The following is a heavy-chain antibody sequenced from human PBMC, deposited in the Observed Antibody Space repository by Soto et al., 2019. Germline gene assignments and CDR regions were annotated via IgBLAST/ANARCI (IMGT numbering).Heavy chain of an antibody. CDR3: ARGGDYIWGSYRYTGPDAFDI. V-gene: IGHV4-59*01. D-gene: IGHD3-16*02. CDR1: GGSISSYY. J-gene: IGHJ3*02. Sequence: SETLSLTCTVSGGSISSYYWSWIRQPPGKGLEWIGYIYYSGSTNYNPSLQSRVTLQVDTSKNQFSLKLSSGTAADTAVYYCARGGDYIWGSYRYTGPDAFDIWGQGTMVTVSS. CDR2: IYYSGST.